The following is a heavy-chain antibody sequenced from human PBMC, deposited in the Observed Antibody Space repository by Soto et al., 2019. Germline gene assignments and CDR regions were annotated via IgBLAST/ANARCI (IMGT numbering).Heavy chain of an antibody. V-gene: IGHV3-7*03. D-gene: IGHD3-16*02. CDR1: GLTFSSYW. Sequence: GSLRLSCAASGLTFSSYWMSWFRQAPGKGLEWVANIKQDGSEKYYVDSVKGRFTISRDNAKNSLYLQMNSLRAEDTAVYYCARVPGLRLGELSFIPYYFDYWGQGTLVTVS. J-gene: IGHJ4*01. CDR3: ARVPGLRLGELSFIPYYFDY. CDR2: IKQDGSEK.